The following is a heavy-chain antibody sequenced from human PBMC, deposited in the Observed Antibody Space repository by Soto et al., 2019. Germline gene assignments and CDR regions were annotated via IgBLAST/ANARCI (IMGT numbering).Heavy chain of an antibody. J-gene: IGHJ4*02. V-gene: IGHV1-3*05. CDR3: ARAMAGPADFDY. CDR1: GYTFTAYA. CDR2: INAGNGNT. Sequence: QVQLVQSGAEEKKPGASVKVSCKASGYTFTAYAMHWVRQAPGQRREWMGWINAGNGNTKYSQKFQGRVTITSDTSASRAYMERRSLRSEDTAVYYCARAMAGPADFDYWGKGTLVTVSS.